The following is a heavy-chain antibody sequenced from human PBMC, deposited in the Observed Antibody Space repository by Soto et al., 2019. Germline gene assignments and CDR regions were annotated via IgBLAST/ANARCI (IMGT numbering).Heavy chain of an antibody. J-gene: IGHJ4*02. Sequence: QVQLQESGPGLVKPSETLSLNCTVSGGPISSYYWSWIRQSPGKGLEWSGYIYYSGSTNYNPSLKSRVTISVDTSKNQFSLELSSVTAADTAVYYCARGSSGLPPRLAYWGQGTLVNVSS. CDR1: GGPISSYY. CDR2: IYYSGST. D-gene: IGHD6-19*01. CDR3: ARGSSGLPPRLAY. V-gene: IGHV4-59*01.